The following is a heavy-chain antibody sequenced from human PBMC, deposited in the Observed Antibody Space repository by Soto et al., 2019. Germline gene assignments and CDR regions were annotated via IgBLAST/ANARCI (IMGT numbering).Heavy chain of an antibody. D-gene: IGHD3-3*02. J-gene: IGHJ6*02. V-gene: IGHV4-34*01. CDR1: GGSFTGYY. CDR3: VRGQPHRITIFEVVIRSYDYGMDV. Sequence: TSETLSLTCAVYGGSFTGYYWTWIRQTPGKGLEWIGEINYRGSSYYNPSPESRISMAVDTSKNQFSLKLRSVTAADTAVYFCVRGQPHRITIFEVVIRSYDYGMDVWGQGTTVTVSS. CDR2: INYRGSS.